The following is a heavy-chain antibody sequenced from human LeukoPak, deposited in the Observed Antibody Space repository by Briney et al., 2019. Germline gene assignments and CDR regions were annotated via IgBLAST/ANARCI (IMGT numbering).Heavy chain of an antibody. J-gene: IGHJ2*01. V-gene: IGHV4-34*01. CDR2: INHSGST. CDR3: ARAPHSSTSCFDL. Sequence: SETLSLTCAVYGGSFSGYYWSWNRQPPGKGLEWIGEINHSGSTNYNPSLKSRVTISVDTSKNQFSLKLSSVTAADTAVYYCARAPHSSTSCFDLWGRGTLVTVSS. CDR1: GGSFSGYY. D-gene: IGHD2-2*01.